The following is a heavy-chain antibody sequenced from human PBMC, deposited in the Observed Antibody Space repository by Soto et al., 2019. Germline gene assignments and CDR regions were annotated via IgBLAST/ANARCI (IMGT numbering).Heavy chain of an antibody. Sequence: QVQLQESGPGLVKPSETPSLTCTVSGGSISSYYWSWIRQPPGKGLEWIGYIYYSGSTNYNPSLKSRVTISVDTSKNQFSLKLRSVSAADPAVYYCARFNWYFDLWGRGTLVTVSS. CDR3: ARFNWYFDL. CDR2: IYYSGST. J-gene: IGHJ2*01. CDR1: GGSISSYY. V-gene: IGHV4-59*08.